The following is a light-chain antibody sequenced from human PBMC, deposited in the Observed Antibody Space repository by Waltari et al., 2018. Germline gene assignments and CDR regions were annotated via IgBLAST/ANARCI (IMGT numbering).Light chain of an antibody. V-gene: IGLV1-40*01. CDR1: SSNIGAGHD. CDR3: QSYDSSLGGSRV. CDR2: GNN. Sequence: QSVLTQPPSVSGAPGQRVTISCTGSSSNIGAGHDVHWYQHLPGTAPKLLIHGNNNRPSGVPDRFSGSKSGTSAPLGITGLQAEDEADYYCQSYDSSLGGSRVFGTGTKVTVL. J-gene: IGLJ1*01.